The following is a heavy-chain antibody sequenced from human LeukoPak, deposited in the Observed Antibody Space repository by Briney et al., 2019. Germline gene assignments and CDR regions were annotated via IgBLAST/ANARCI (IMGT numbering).Heavy chain of an antibody. CDR2: ISAYNGNT. V-gene: IGHV1-18*01. Sequence: ASVKVSCKASGYTFTSYGISWVRQAPGQGLEWMGWISAYNGNTNYAQKLQGRVTMTTDTSTSTAYMELRSLRSDDTDVYYCAREGSNYYHSSGYLPTRFDPWGQGTLVTVSS. D-gene: IGHD3-22*01. CDR1: GYTFTSYG. CDR3: AREGSNYYHSSGYLPTRFDP. J-gene: IGHJ5*02.